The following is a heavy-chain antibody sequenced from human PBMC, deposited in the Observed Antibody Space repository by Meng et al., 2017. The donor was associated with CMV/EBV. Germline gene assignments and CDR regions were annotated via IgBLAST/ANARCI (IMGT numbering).Heavy chain of an antibody. J-gene: IGHJ4*02. CDR3: ARVGIAAAGKGGFDY. D-gene: IGHD6-13*01. V-gene: IGHV3-21*01. Sequence: GDLVADGGGLYNLGGALRLSCAALGFTFSSYRMNWVRQAPGKGLEWVSSISSSSSYIYYADSVKGRFTISRDNAKNSLYLQMNSLRAEDTAVYYCARVGIAAAGKGGFDYWGQGTLVTVSS. CDR2: ISSSSSYI. CDR1: GFTFSSYR.